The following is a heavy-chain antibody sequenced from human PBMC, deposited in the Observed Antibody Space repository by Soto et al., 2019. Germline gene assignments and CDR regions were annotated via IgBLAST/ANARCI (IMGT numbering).Heavy chain of an antibody. D-gene: IGHD6-19*01. CDR1: GGSISSGGYY. Sequence: SETLSLTCTVSGGSISSGGYYWSWIRQHLGKGLEWIGYIYYSGSTYYNPSLKSRVTISVDTSKNQFSLKLSSVTAADTAVYYCARVRRAAVAGTGWFDPWGQGTLVTVSS. CDR2: IYYSGST. CDR3: ARVRRAAVAGTGWFDP. J-gene: IGHJ5*02. V-gene: IGHV4-31*03.